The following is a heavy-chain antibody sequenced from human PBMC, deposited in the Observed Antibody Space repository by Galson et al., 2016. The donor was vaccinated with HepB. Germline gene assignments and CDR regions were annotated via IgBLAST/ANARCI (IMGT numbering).Heavy chain of an antibody. V-gene: IGHV1-69*13. D-gene: IGHD6-19*01. CDR2: IIAFFTTT. CDR3: TKSSVSSSVWLTLYAL. J-gene: IGHJ4*02. Sequence: SVKVSCKASGGSFSRFAISWVRQAPGQGLEWMGGIIAFFTTTSNYAQKFQGRVTFTADESTRTAYMELSSLRSEDTAMYYCTKSSVSSSVWLTLYALWGQGTLVTISS. CDR1: GGSFSRFA.